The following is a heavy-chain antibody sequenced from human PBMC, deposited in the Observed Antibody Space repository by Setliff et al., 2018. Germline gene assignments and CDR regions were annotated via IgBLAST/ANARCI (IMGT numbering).Heavy chain of an antibody. J-gene: IGHJ6*03. CDR2: IYYSGRT. V-gene: IGHV4-39*01. D-gene: IGHD2-2*01. Sequence: PSETLSLTCRVSGGSISSGNYYWGLIRQPPGKGLEWVATIYYSGRTYSNPSLKSRLILSVEAPDNQFSVKLGSVTAADTAVYYCARRRGSPDTVVVPAAYGADYYYYMDVWGKGTTVTVSS. CDR3: ARRRGSPDTVVVPAAYGADYYYYMDV. CDR1: GGSISSGNYY.